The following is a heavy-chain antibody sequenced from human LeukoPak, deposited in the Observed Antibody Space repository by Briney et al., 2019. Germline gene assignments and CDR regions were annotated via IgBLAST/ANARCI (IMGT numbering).Heavy chain of an antibody. Sequence: GGSLRLSCAASGFTFSSYAMSWVRQAPGKGLEWVSGISGSGGSTYYADSVKGRFTISRDNSKNTLYLQMNSLRAEDTAVYYCAKDRPYCSSTSCYNLADYWGQGTLVTVSS. CDR1: GFTFSSYA. V-gene: IGHV3-23*01. J-gene: IGHJ4*02. CDR2: ISGSGGST. CDR3: AKDRPYCSSTSCYNLADY. D-gene: IGHD2-2*02.